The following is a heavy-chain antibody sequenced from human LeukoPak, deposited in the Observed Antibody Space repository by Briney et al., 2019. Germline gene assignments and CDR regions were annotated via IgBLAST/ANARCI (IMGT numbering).Heavy chain of an antibody. CDR2: ISWNSGTV. V-gene: IGHV3-9*01. D-gene: IGHD6-13*01. CDR3: ARSGEQLCDY. J-gene: IGHJ4*02. CDR1: GSTFNDYA. Sequence: SGGSLRLSCAASGSTFNDYAMHWVRQVPGKGLEWVSGISWNSGTVDYADSVKGRFTISRDNAKNTLYLQMNSLRAEDTAVYYCARSGEQLCDYWGQGTLVTVSS.